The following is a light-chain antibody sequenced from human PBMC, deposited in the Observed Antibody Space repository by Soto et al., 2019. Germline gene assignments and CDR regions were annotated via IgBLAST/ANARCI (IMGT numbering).Light chain of an antibody. CDR2: GAS. V-gene: IGKV3-20*01. J-gene: IGKJ2*01. CDR1: QSVSSSY. CDR3: QQYGSSPYT. Sequence: TLSCRASQSVSSSYLAWYQQKPGQAPRLLIYGASSRATGIPDRFSGSGSGTDFTLTISRLEPEDFAVYYCQQYGSSPYTFGQGSKVAIK.